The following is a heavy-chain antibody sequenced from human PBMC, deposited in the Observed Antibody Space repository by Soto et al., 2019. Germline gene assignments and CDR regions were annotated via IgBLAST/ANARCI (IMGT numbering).Heavy chain of an antibody. CDR3: ARHKGGYYSGVDV. CDR2: IYYSGTT. CDR1: GGSISSNSYY. J-gene: IGHJ6*02. D-gene: IGHD3-16*01. Sequence: QLQLQESGPGLVKPSETLSLTCTVSGGSISSNSYYWAWIRQPPGKGLEWIGNIYYSGTTYYNPSLKRRVTISVDTSKNQFSPKLSSVTAADTAVYYCARHKGGYYSGVDVWGQGTTVTVSS. V-gene: IGHV4-39*01.